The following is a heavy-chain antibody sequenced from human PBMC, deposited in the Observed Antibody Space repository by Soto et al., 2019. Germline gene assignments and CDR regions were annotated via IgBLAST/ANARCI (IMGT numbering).Heavy chain of an antibody. CDR3: AREQGGRFDY. J-gene: IGHJ4*02. CDR2: IYYSGST. Sequence: QVQLQESGPGLVKPSETLSLTCTVSGGSISSYYWSWIRQPPGKGLEWIGYIYYSGSTNYNPSLKRRVTIAVDTAKNQFPLKLSSVTAADTAVYYCAREQGGRFDYWGQGTLVTVSS. D-gene: IGHD1-26*01. V-gene: IGHV4-59*01. CDR1: GGSISSYY.